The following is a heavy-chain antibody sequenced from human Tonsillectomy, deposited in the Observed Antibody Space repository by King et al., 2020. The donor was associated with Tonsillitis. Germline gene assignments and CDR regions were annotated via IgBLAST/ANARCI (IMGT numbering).Heavy chain of an antibody. CDR3: TTVRYVSSGYPDY. V-gene: IGHV3-15*01. D-gene: IGHD3-22*01. J-gene: IGHJ4*02. CDR1: GFTFSNAW. Sequence: VQLVESGGGLVKPGGSLRLSCAASGFTFSNAWMSWVRQAPGKGLEWVGRIKSKTDGGTTDYAAPVKGRFTISRDDSKNTLYLQMNSLKTEDTAVYYCTTVRYVSSGYPDYWGQGTLVTVSS. CDR2: IKSKTDGGTT.